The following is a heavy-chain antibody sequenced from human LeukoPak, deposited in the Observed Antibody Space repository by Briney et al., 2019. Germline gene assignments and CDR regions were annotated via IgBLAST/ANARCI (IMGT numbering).Heavy chain of an antibody. CDR1: GGIFSSNP. V-gene: IGHV1-69*13. Sequence: GASVKLSCKSSGGIFSSNPISWVRQAPGQGLEWMGGIIPTVTTANYAQKFQGRVTITADESTRTVYMELSSLRSEDTAVYYCGRDRYYGSGASPLDYWGQGTLVTVSS. D-gene: IGHD3-10*01. CDR3: GRDRYYGSGASPLDY. CDR2: IIPTVTTA. J-gene: IGHJ4*02.